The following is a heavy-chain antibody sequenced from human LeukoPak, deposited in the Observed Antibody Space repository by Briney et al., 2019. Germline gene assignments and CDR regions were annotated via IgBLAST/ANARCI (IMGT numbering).Heavy chain of an antibody. CDR3: ARESIAVAGTFLANYYYYMDV. CDR1: GGSISGYY. CDR2: INHSGST. J-gene: IGHJ6*03. Sequence: SETLSLTCTVSGGSISGYYWSWIRQPPGKGLEWIGEINHSGSTNYNPSLKSRVTISVDTSKNQFSLKLSSVTAADTAVYYCARESIAVAGTFLANYYYYMDVWGKGTTVTVSS. D-gene: IGHD6-19*01. V-gene: IGHV4-34*01.